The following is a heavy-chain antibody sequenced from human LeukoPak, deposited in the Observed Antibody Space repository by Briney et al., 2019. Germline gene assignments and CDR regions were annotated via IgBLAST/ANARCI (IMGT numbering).Heavy chain of an antibody. CDR3: ACLRWWLQGFDY. J-gene: IGHJ4*02. V-gene: IGHV1-2*02. Sequence: ASVKVSCKASGYTFTGYYMHWVRQAPGQGLEWMGWINPNSGGTNYAQKFQGRVTMTRDTSISTAYMELSRLRSDDTALYYCACLRWWLQGFDYWGQGTLVTVSS. CDR1: GYTFTGYY. CDR2: INPNSGGT. D-gene: IGHD5-24*01.